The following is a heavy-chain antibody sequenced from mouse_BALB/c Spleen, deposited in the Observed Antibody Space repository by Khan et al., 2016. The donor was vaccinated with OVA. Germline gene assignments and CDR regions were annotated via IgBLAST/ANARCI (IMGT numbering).Heavy chain of an antibody. CDR2: IWGGGST. Sequence: QVQLKESGPGLVAPSQSLSITCTVSGFSLSDYGVSWIRQPPGKGLEWLGVIWGGGSTYYNSALKSRLSISKDNSKSQVFLKMNSLQTDDTAIYYCAKGLCSYYFALDYWGQGTSVTVSS. J-gene: IGHJ4*01. D-gene: IGHD3-1*01. CDR1: GFSLSDYG. V-gene: IGHV2-6-5*01. CDR3: AKGLCSYYFALDY.